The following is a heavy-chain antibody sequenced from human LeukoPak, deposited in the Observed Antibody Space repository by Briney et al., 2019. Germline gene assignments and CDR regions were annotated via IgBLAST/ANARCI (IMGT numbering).Heavy chain of an antibody. Sequence: PGGSLRFSCAASGFTFSSYAMHWVRQAPGKGLEWVAVISYDGSNKYYADSVKGRFTISRDNSKNTLYLQMNSLRAEDTAVYYCARVTAGASFDYWGQGTLVTVSS. CDR2: ISYDGSNK. V-gene: IGHV3-30-3*01. J-gene: IGHJ4*02. CDR3: ARVTAGASFDY. D-gene: IGHD6-13*01. CDR1: GFTFSSYA.